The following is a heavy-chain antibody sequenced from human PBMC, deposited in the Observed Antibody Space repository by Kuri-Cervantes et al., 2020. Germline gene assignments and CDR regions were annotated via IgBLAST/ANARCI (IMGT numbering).Heavy chain of an antibody. CDR3: ARGLTDINQRSYYDF. CDR1: GGSISRSSSYY. J-gene: IGHJ4*02. Sequence: SETLSLTCTVSGGSISRSSSYYWGWIRQPPGKGLEWIGEINHSGSTNYNPSLKSRVIISVDTSKNQFSLRVSSVTAADTAVYYCARGLTDINQRSYYDFWAQGTLVTVSS. V-gene: IGHV4-39*07. CDR2: INHSGST. D-gene: IGHD3-16*01.